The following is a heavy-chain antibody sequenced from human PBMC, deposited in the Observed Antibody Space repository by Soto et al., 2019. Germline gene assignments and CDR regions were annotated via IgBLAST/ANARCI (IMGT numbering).Heavy chain of an antibody. J-gene: IGHJ6*03. V-gene: IGHV1-69*04. CDR3: AREGKDYDFWSGYYPRGNYYYYMDV. Sequence: SVKVSCKASGGTFSSYTISWVRQAPGQGLEWMGRIIPILGIANYAQKFQGRVTITADKSTSTAYMELSSLRSEDTAVYYCAREGKDYDFWSGYYPRGNYYYYMDVWGKGTTVTVSS. CDR2: IIPILGIA. D-gene: IGHD3-3*01. CDR1: GGTFSSYT.